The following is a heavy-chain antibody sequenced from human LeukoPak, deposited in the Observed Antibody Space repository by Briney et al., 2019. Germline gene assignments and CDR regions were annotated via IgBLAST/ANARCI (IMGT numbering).Heavy chain of an antibody. CDR3: AKDTRSGYYETRLDW. J-gene: IGHJ4*02. CDR1: GFTFSSYA. D-gene: IGHD3-22*01. V-gene: IGHV3-23*01. CDR2: ISGNGGSP. Sequence: GGSLRPSCAASGFTFSSYAMSWGRQAPGKGLDWVSAISGNGGSPYYADSVKGRFTISRDNSKNTLYLQMNSLRAEDTAVYYCAKDTRSGYYETRLDWWGQGTLVTVSS.